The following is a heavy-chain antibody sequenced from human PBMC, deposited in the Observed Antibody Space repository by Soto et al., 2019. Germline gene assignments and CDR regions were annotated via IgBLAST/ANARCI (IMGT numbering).Heavy chain of an antibody. D-gene: IGHD2-8*01. CDR1: GGSISSSSYY. J-gene: IGHJ4*02. Sequence: QLQLQESGPGLVKPSETLSLTCTVSGGSISSSSYYWGWIRQPPGKGLEWIGSIYYSGSTYYNPSLKSRVPISVDTSKNQFSLKLSSVTAADTAVYYCASSGYCTNGVCYFVFDYWGQGTLVTVSS. CDR3: ASSGYCTNGVCYFVFDY. CDR2: IYYSGST. V-gene: IGHV4-39*01.